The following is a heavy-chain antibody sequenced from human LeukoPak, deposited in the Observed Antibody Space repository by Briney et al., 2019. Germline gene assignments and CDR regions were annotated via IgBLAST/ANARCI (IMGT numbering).Heavy chain of an antibody. CDR1: GFTFSSYG. CDR2: ITSSSSYI. CDR3: AGGATPGRYHFDY. D-gene: IGHD1-14*01. V-gene: IGHV3-21*01. Sequence: GGSLRLSCAASGFTFSSYGMSWVRQAPGKGLEWVSSITSSSSYIYSPDPLKGRFTISRDNAKNSLYLQMNYLRGEDTAVYYCAGGATPGRYHFDYWGQGTLVTVSS. J-gene: IGHJ4*02.